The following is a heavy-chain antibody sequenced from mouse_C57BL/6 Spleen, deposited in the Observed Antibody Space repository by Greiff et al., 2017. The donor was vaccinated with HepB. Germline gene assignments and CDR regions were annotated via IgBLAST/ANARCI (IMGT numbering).Heavy chain of an antibody. CDR3: ASPVWFAY. J-gene: IGHJ3*01. Sequence: VQLQESAPGLVQPSQSLSITCTVSGFSLTSYGVHWVRQSPGKGLEWLGVIWSGGSTDYNAAFISRLSISKDNSKSQVFFKMNSLQADDTAIYYCASPVWFAYWGQGTLVTVSA. CDR1: GFSLTSYG. V-gene: IGHV2-2*01. CDR2: IWSGGST.